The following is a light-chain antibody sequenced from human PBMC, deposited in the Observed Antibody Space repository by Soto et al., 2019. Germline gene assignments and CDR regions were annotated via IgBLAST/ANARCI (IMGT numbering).Light chain of an antibody. Sequence: DIPMTQSPSTLSGSVGDRVTITCRASQTISSWLAWYQQKPGKAPKLLIYKASTLKSGVPSRFSGSGSGTEFTLPISSLQPDDFATYSCQHYNSYSEAFGQGTKVELK. CDR2: KAS. CDR3: QHYNSYSEA. V-gene: IGKV1-5*03. J-gene: IGKJ1*01. CDR1: QTISSW.